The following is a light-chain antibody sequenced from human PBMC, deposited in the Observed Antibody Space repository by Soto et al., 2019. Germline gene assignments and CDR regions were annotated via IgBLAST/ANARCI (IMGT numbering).Light chain of an antibody. CDR3: TSYTRTNIL. V-gene: IGLV2-14*01. CDR1: SSDIGAYNY. CDR2: DVS. Sequence: QSALTQPASMSGSPGQSITISCTGTSSDIGAYNYVSWYQQHPGKAPKLMIYDVSTRPSGVSNRFSGSKSGNTASLTISGLQAEDEADYYCTSYTRTNILFGGGTKLTVL. J-gene: IGLJ2*01.